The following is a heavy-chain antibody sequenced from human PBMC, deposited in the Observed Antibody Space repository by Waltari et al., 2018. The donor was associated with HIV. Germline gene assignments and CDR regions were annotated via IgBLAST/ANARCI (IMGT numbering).Heavy chain of an antibody. D-gene: IGHD5-12*01. Sequence: EVQLVESGGGLLQPGGSLRLSCAASGLPVSRNYLSWAATAPGKGLEWVSVIYSGGSTYYADSVKGRFTISRDNSKNTLYLQMNSLRAEDTAVYYCAGSRDGYNYQYFQHWGQGTLVTVSS. CDR2: IYSGGST. CDR1: GLPVSRNY. J-gene: IGHJ1*01. V-gene: IGHV3-53*01. CDR3: AGSRDGYNYQYFQH.